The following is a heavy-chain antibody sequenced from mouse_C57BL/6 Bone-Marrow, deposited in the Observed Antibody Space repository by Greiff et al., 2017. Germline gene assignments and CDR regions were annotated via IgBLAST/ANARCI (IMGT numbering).Heavy chain of an antibody. CDR3: ARGGYDYKDYYAMDY. V-gene: IGHV3-1*01. J-gene: IGHJ4*01. CDR1: GYSITSGYD. Sequence: EVKLQESGPGLVKPSQSLSLTCTVTGYSITSGYDWHWIRHFPGNKLEWMGYISYSGSTNYNPSLKSRISITHDTSKNHFFLKLNSVTTEDTATYYCARGGYDYKDYYAMDYWGQGTSVTVSS. D-gene: IGHD2-4*01. CDR2: ISYSGST.